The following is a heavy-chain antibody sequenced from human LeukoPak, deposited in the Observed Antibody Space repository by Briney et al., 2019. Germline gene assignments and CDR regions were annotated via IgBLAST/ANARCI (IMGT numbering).Heavy chain of an antibody. CDR1: GYTFTSYY. D-gene: IGHD6-6*01. CDR2: INPTGGST. V-gene: IGHV1-46*01. J-gene: IGHJ6*03. CDR3: ARERKYSSSTPYYYYYMDV. Sequence: ASAKVSCKASGYTFTSYYMHWVRQAPGEGLEWMGIINPTGGSTSYAQKFQGRVTMTRDTSISTAYMELSRLRSDDTAVYYCARERKYSSSTPYYYYYMDVWGKGTTVTVSS.